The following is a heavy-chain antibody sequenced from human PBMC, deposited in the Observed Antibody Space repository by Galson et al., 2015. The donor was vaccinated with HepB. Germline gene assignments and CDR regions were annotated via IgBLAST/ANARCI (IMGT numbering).Heavy chain of an antibody. CDR3: ARVSLTGAFEY. Sequence: TLSLTCAVSGASVSSGSFSYSWIRQPPGKGLEWIGYIYHSGSNYYNPSLKSRVTMSIDGSKNQFSLKLTSVTAADTAVYYCARVSLTGAFEYWGRGTLVTVSS. V-gene: IGHV4-30-2*01. D-gene: IGHD7-27*01. CDR1: GASVSSGSFS. J-gene: IGHJ4*02. CDR2: IYHSGSN.